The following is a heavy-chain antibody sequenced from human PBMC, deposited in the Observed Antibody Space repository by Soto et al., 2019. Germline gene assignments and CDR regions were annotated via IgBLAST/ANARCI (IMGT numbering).Heavy chain of an antibody. J-gene: IGHJ3*02. CDR1: GYTFITYF. D-gene: IGHD2-15*01. CDR2: INPSRGTT. CDR3: ARKINYCSGGSRYREEVLIAVFDI. Sequence: ASVKVSCKASGYTFITYFMHWVRQAPGQGLEWMGVINPSRGTTTYAQKFQDRVTMTTDTSTSTAYMELRSLRSDDTAVYYCARKINYCSGGSRYREEVLIAVFDIWGQGTMVT. V-gene: IGHV1-46*01.